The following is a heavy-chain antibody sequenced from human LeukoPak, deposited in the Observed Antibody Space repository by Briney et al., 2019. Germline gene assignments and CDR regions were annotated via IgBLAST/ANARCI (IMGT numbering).Heavy chain of an antibody. D-gene: IGHD3-10*01. CDR1: GFTFGNYA. CDR2: ISGSGGSA. V-gene: IGHV3-23*01. Sequence: GGSLRLSCAASGFTFGNYAMSWVRQAQGKGLEWVSAISGSGGSAYYADSVKGRFTISRDNSKNTLYLQMISLRAEDTAVYFCAKAYGSGSRYYFDYWGQGTLVTVSS. J-gene: IGHJ4*02. CDR3: AKAYGSGSRYYFDY.